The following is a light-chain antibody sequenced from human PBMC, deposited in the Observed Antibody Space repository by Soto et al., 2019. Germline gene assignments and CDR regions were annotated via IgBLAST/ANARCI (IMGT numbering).Light chain of an antibody. J-gene: IGKJ5*01. V-gene: IGKV3-15*01. Sequence: EIVMTQSPATLSVSPGERATLSCRASQSVSSNLAWYQQKPGQAPRLLIYGASTRATGISARFSGSRSGTEFTLSISSLQAEDFAVYYCQQYNNWPPTFGQGKRLEIK. CDR2: GAS. CDR3: QQYNNWPPT. CDR1: QSVSSN.